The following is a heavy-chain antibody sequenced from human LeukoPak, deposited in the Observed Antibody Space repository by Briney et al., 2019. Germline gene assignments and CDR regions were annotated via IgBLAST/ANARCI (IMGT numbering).Heavy chain of an antibody. CDR2: IYYSGST. D-gene: IGHD5-18*01. Sequence: SETLSLTCTVSSGSVSSGSYYWSWIRQPPGKGLEWIGYIYYSGSTNYNPSLKSRVTISVDTSKNQFSLKLSSVTAADTAVYYCARVGYSYGSYYFDYWGQGTLVTVSS. J-gene: IGHJ4*02. V-gene: IGHV4-61*01. CDR1: SGSVSSGSYY. CDR3: ARVGYSYGSYYFDY.